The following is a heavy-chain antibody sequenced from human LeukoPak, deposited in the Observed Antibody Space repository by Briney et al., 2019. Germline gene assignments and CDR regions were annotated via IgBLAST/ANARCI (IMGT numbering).Heavy chain of an antibody. CDR3: ARGRTLVLTPAAIPYYFDC. CDR2: IKQDGSEI. V-gene: IGHV3-7*04. Sequence: PGGSLRLSCAASGFTFSRYWMTWVRQVPGKGLEWVANIKQDGSEIHYVDSVKGRFSISRDNAKNSLYLQMNSLRAEDTAVYYCARGRTLVLTPAAIPYYFDCGGQGTLVTVSS. J-gene: IGHJ4*02. D-gene: IGHD2-8*01. CDR1: GFTFSRYW.